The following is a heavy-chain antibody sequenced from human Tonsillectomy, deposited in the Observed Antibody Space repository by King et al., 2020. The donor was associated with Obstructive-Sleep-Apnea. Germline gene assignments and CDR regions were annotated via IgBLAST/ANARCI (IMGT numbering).Heavy chain of an antibody. CDR2: INPSGGST. Sequence: VQLVESGAEVKKPGASVKVSCKASGYTFTSYYMHWVRQAPGQGLAWMGIINPSGGSTSYAQKFQGRVTMTRDTSTSTVYMELSSLRSEDTAVYYCARDNGAAGGIGYWGQGTLVTVSS. J-gene: IGHJ4*02. V-gene: IGHV1-46*01. CDR1: GYTFTSYY. D-gene: IGHD6-13*01. CDR3: ARDNGAAGGIGY.